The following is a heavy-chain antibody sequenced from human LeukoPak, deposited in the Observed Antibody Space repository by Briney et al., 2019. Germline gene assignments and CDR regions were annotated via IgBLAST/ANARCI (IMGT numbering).Heavy chain of an antibody. CDR3: ARDLQYYDSSGYFDY. V-gene: IGHV3-30*01. Sequence: GRSLRPSCAASGFTFSSYAMHWVRQAPGKGLEWVAVISYDGSNKYYADSVKGRFTISRDNSKNTLYLQMNSLRAEDTAVYYCARDLQYYDSSGYFDYWGQGTLVTVSS. D-gene: IGHD3-22*01. J-gene: IGHJ4*02. CDR1: GFTFSSYA. CDR2: ISYDGSNK.